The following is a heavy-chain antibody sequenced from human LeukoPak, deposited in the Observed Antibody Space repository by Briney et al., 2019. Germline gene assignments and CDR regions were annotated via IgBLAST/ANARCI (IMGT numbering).Heavy chain of an antibody. CDR1: GFTFSNAW. Sequence: GGSLRLSCAASGFTFSNAWVSWVRQGPGKGLEWAGRIKSKTDGGTTDYAAPVKGRFTISRDDSKNTLYLQMNSLRAEDTAVYYCATLARPVYSDYDSTGVWGQGTTVTVSS. J-gene: IGHJ6*02. V-gene: IGHV3-15*01. D-gene: IGHD5-12*01. CDR3: ATLARPVYSDYDSTGV. CDR2: IKSKTDGGTT.